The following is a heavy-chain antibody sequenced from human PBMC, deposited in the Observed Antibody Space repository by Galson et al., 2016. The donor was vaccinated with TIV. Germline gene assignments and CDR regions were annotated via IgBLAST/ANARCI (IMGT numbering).Heavy chain of an antibody. CDR2: INPKNGDT. CDR3: ARELRAVAGLI. J-gene: IGHJ4*02. Sequence: SVKVSCKASGYTVTGYYMHWVRQAPGQGLEWMGWINPKNGDTNYAPKFQGRVSMTRDTSISTAYMEVSSLDFDDTAVYFCARELRAVAGLIWGQGTLVTVSS. V-gene: IGHV1-2*02. CDR1: GYTVTGYY. D-gene: IGHD6-19*01.